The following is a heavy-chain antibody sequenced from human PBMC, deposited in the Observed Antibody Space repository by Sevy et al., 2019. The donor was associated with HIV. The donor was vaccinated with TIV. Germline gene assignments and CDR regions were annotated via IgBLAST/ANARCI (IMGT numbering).Heavy chain of an antibody. J-gene: IGHJ5*02. Sequence: ASVKVSCKASGYNFMSYGISWVRQAPGQGLEWMGWFGAYNGNTKIAEKLQGRVTMTTDTSTSTAYMELRSLRSDDTAEYYCARCLGGLRPWEYNWFDPWGQGTLVTVSS. CDR3: ARCLGGLRPWEYNWFDP. D-gene: IGHD1-26*01. V-gene: IGHV1-18*01. CDR2: FGAYNGNT. CDR1: GYNFMSYG.